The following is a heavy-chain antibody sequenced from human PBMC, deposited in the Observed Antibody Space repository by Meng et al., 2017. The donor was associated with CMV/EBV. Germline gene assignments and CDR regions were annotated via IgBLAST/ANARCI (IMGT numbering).Heavy chain of an antibody. CDR3: AKDQGVVEYYYGSVEYTPDDYYFDY. CDR1: GFTFSSYG. J-gene: IGHJ4*02. V-gene: IGHV3-30*02. CDR2: IRYDGSNK. D-gene: IGHD3-10*01. Sequence: GESLKISCAASGFTFSSYGMHWVRQAPGKGLEWVAFIRYDGSNKYYADSVKGRFTISRDNSKNTLYLQMNSLRAEDTAVYYCAKDQGVVEYYYGSVEYTPDDYYFDYWGQGTLVTVSS.